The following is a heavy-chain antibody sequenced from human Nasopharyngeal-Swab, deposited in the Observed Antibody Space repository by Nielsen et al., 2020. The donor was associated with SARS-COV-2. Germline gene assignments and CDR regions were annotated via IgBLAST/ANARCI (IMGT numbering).Heavy chain of an antibody. Sequence: GGSLRLTCAASGFTFDDYAMHWVRQAPGKGLEWVSGISWNGGSIGYADSVKGRFTISRDNAKNSLYLQMNSLRAEDTALYYCATADYYYYGMDVWGQGTTVTVSS. CDR3: ATADYYYYGMDV. J-gene: IGHJ6*02. V-gene: IGHV3-9*01. CDR1: GFTFDDYA. CDR2: ISWNGGSI.